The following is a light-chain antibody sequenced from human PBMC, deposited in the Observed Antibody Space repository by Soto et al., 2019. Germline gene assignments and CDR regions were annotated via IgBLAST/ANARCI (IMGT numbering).Light chain of an antibody. CDR1: SSNIVGTNY. CDR3: ASWDARLGAVM. J-gene: IGLJ3*02. Sequence: QSVLTQPHSASSTTGQRVFISCSGSSSNIVGTNYAYWYQQLPGAAPKLLVHSNNLRPSGVPERISGSKSGTSASLAIGGLLSEDEAVYFCASWDARLGAVMFGGGTKVTVL. CDR2: SNN. V-gene: IGLV1-47*02.